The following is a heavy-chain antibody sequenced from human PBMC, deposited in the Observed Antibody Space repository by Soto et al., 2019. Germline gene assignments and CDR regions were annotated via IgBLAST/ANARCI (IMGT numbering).Heavy chain of an antibody. D-gene: IGHD4-17*01. CDR1: GGPISNNY. CDR3: ARSYRDSYEH. Sequence: QVQLQESGPRLVKPSETLSLTCNVSGGPISNNYWTWIRQPAGKGLEWIGRIYSNGRTNFNPSLKSRISMSIDTSKNQFSLKLTSVTAADTAVYYCARSYRDSYEHWGQGTLVTVSS. V-gene: IGHV4-4*07. CDR2: IYSNGRT. J-gene: IGHJ1*01.